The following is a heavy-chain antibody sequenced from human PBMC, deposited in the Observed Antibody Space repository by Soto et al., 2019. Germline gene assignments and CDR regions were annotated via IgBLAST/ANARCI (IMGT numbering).Heavy chain of an antibody. D-gene: IGHD5-18*01. CDR3: AREYTYGSNFFDC. Sequence: SETLSLTCTVSGGSISSAAYYWSWIRQHPGKGLEWIGYISHSGSTYYNPSLKSRVIISVDTSKNQFSLSLISVTAADTAVYYCAREYTYGSNFFDCWGQGALVTVSS. CDR2: ISHSGST. J-gene: IGHJ4*02. CDR1: GGSISSAAYY. V-gene: IGHV4-31*03.